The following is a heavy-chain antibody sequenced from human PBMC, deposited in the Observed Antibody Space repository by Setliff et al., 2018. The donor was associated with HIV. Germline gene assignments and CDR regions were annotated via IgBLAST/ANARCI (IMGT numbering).Heavy chain of an antibody. CDR3: AKGPNFEDAFDI. D-gene: IGHD2-8*01. CDR1: GGTFSNYA. J-gene: IGHJ3*02. V-gene: IGHV1-69*10. CDR2: LIPIVDIT. Sequence: SVKGSCKASGGTFSNYAFSWVRQAPGQGLEWMGGLIPIVDITKSTQKFRDRVTFTADESTNTAQMELSGLTFEYTSVYYCAKGPNFEDAFDIWGQGTVVTVSS.